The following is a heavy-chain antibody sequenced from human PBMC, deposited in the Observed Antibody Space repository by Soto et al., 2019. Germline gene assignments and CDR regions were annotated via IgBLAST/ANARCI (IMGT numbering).Heavy chain of an antibody. CDR2: IYYSGST. Sequence: SETLSLTCTVSGGSLRSESSYWTWIRQPPGKGLEWIGYIYYSGSTYYNSSLKSQLTMSIDTSKNQFSLKLSSVTAADTAVYYCARELQDYYDGGGNYYGYYGMDVWGQGTTVTV. J-gene: IGHJ6*02. V-gene: IGHV4-30-4*01. CDR1: GGSLRSESSY. D-gene: IGHD3-22*01. CDR3: ARELQDYYDGGGNYYGYYGMDV.